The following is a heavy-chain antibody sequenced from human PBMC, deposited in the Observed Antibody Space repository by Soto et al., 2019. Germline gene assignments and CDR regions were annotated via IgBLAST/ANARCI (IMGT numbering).Heavy chain of an antibody. CDR3: TTDGWLLPNAFDI. CDR1: GFTFSNAW. Sequence: PGGSLRLSCAASGFTFSNAWMSWVRQAPGKGLEWVGRIKSKTDGGTTDYAAPVKGRFTISRDDSKNTLYLQMNSLKTEDTAVYYCTTDGWLLPNAFDIWGQGTMVTVSS. D-gene: IGHD3-22*01. J-gene: IGHJ3*02. CDR2: IKSKTDGGTT. V-gene: IGHV3-15*01.